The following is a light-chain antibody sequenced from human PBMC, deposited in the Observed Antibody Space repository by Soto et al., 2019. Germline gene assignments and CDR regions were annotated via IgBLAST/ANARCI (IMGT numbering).Light chain of an antibody. CDR1: SSNIGSNT. Sequence: QSVLTQPPSASGTPGQRVTISCSGSSSNIGSNTVNWYQQLPGTAPKHLIYSNNQRPSGVPDRFSGSKSGTSASLAISGRQSEDEADYYCAAWDDSLNGWVFGGGTKLTVL. J-gene: IGLJ3*02. CDR3: AAWDDSLNGWV. CDR2: SNN. V-gene: IGLV1-44*01.